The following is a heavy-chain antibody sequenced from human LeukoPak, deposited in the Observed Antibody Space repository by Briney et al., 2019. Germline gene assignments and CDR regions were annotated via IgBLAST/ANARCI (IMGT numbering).Heavy chain of an antibody. CDR1: GGSISSYY. Sequence: SETLSLTCTVSGGSISSYYWSWIRQPPGKGLEWIGYIYYSGSTKYNPSLKSRVTISVDTSKNQFSLKLSSVTAADTAVYYCARAEAAAKYYFDYWGQGTLVTVSS. CDR3: ARAEAAAKYYFDY. D-gene: IGHD6-13*01. V-gene: IGHV4-59*01. CDR2: IYYSGST. J-gene: IGHJ4*02.